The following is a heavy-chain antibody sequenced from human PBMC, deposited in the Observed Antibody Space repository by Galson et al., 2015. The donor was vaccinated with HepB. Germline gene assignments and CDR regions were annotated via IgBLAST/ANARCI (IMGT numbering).Heavy chain of an antibody. Sequence: SLRLSCAASGFIFSNYGMHWVRQAPGKGLEWVAGISYDESNRYYADSVKGRFTISRDNSKDTLYLQMNNLTTEDTAVYYCTKAGRRFARRAGQWGDYWGQGTLVSVSS. CDR3: TKAGRRFARRAGQWGDY. CDR1: GFIFSNYG. CDR2: ISYDESNR. J-gene: IGHJ4*02. V-gene: IGHV3-30*18. D-gene: IGHD2-21*01.